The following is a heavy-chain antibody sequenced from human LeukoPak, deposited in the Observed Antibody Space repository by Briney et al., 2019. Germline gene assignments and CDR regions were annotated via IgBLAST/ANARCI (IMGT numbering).Heavy chain of an antibody. Sequence: SETLSLTCAVYGGSFSGYYWSWIRQPPGKGLEWIGSIYYSGSTYYNPSLKSRVTISVDTSKNQFSLKLSSVTAADTAVYYCARSIVVVPAAIFGFSYYFDYWGQGTLVTVSS. CDR3: ARSIVVVPAAIFGFSYYFDY. V-gene: IGHV4-34*01. CDR1: GGSFSGYY. D-gene: IGHD2-2*02. CDR2: IYYSGST. J-gene: IGHJ4*02.